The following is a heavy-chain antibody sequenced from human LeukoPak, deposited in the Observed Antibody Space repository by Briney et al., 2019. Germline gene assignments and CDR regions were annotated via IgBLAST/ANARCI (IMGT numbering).Heavy chain of an antibody. Sequence: PGGSLRVSCAASGFTFNSYGMHWVRQAPGKGLEWVAFIRYDGSNKYYADSVKGRLTISRDNSKNTLYLQMNSLRPEDTAVYYCAKDDPLSGNGFDYWGQGTLVTDSS. CDR3: AKDDPLSGNGFDY. CDR2: IRYDGSNK. D-gene: IGHD2-8*01. V-gene: IGHV3-30*02. J-gene: IGHJ4*02. CDR1: GFTFNSYG.